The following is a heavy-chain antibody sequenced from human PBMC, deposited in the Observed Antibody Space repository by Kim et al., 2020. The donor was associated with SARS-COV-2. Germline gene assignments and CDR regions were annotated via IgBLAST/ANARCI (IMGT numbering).Heavy chain of an antibody. V-gene: IGHV4-34*01. Sequence: SETLSLTCAVSGASLSGSYWTWIRQSPGQGLEWIGSINHSGNTNYSPSLKSRVTMSVDTSKSQFSLKLNSVTAADTAVYYCAREIYDFWSGFHTGSGRFDHWGQGALITVSS. D-gene: IGHD3-3*01. CDR2: INHSGNT. J-gene: IGHJ4*02. CDR1: GASLSGSY. CDR3: AREIYDFWSGFHTGSGRFDH.